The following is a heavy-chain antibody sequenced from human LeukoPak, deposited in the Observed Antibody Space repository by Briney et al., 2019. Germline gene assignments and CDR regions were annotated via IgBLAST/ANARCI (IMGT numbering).Heavy chain of an antibody. D-gene: IGHD3-16*02. CDR1: GFTFSSYE. Sequence: HSGGSLRLSCAASGFTFSSYEMNWVRQAPGKGLEWVSYISGSGSTIYYAGSVKGRFTISRDNAKSSLYLQMNSLRAEDTAVYYCARDPVRRGELSLDYWGQGTLVTVSS. V-gene: IGHV3-48*03. CDR3: ARDPVRRGELSLDY. CDR2: ISGSGSTI. J-gene: IGHJ4*02.